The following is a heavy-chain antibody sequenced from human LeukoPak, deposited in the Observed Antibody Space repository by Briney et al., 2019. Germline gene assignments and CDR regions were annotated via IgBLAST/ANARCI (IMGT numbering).Heavy chain of an antibody. J-gene: IGHJ6*03. V-gene: IGHV4-59*11. CDR2: IYYSGST. CDR1: GGSISSHY. Sequence: PSETLSLTCTVSGGSISSHYWSWIRQPPGKGLEWIGYIYYSGSTNYNPSLKSRVTISVDTYKNQFSLKLSSVTAADTAVYYWATATHRSVSSSWYSTYYYYYMDVWGKGTTVTVSS. D-gene: IGHD6-13*01. CDR3: ATATHRSVSSSWYSTYYYYYMDV.